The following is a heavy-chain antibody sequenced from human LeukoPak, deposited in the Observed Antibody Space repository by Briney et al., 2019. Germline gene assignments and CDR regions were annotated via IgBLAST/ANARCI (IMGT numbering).Heavy chain of an antibody. CDR1: GGSISNSY. V-gene: IGHV4-59*08. CDR3: ARKRAAAGLTDWFDP. D-gene: IGHD6-13*01. J-gene: IGHJ5*02. CDR2: IYYSGST. Sequence: SETLSLTCTVSGGSISNSYWSWIRQSPGKGLEWIGNIYYSGSTNYHPSLMSRVTISVDTSKNQSSLKLSSVTAADTAVYYCARKRAAAGLTDWFDPWGQGTLVTVSS.